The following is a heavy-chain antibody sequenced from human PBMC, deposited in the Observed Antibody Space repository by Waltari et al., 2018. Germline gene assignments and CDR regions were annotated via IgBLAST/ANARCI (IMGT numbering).Heavy chain of an antibody. J-gene: IGHJ5*02. CDR3: ARSSFHGSGTPFDP. Sequence: QVQLQQWGAGLLKPSQTLSPTCAVEGGSFSGYFWNWVRQPPGKGLEWIGGIDYSGSTNYNPSLKSRVTLSIDTSRKRFSLNLNSMTAADTAIYYCARSSFHGSGTPFDPWGRGTLVTVSS. V-gene: IGHV4-34*02. CDR1: GGSFSGYF. CDR2: IDYSGST. D-gene: IGHD3-10*01.